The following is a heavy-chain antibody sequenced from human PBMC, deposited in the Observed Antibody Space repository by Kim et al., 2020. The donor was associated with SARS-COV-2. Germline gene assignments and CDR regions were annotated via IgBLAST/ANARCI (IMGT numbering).Heavy chain of an antibody. J-gene: IGHJ2*01. Sequence: GGSLRLSCAASGFTFSSYAMHWVRQAPGKGLEWVAVISYDGSNKYYADSVKGRFTISRDNSKNTLYLQMNSLRAEDTAVYYCAREVYYDFWSGYHDLWGRGTLVTVSS. D-gene: IGHD3-3*01. V-gene: IGHV3-30-3*01. CDR1: GFTFSSYA. CDR2: ISYDGSNK. CDR3: AREVYYDFWSGYHDL.